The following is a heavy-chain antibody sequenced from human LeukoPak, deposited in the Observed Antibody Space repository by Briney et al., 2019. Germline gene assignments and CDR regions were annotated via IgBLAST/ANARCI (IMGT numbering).Heavy chain of an antibody. CDR1: GGSISSSNW. V-gene: IGHV4-4*02. CDR3: ASSDGSGTFDP. CDR2: IYHSGST. J-gene: IGHJ5*02. Sequence: SETLSLTCAVSGGSISSSNWWSWVRQPPGKGLEWIGEIYHSGSTNYNPSLKSRVTMSIDTSKNQFSLKLSSVTALDTAIYYCASSDGSGTFDPWGQGTLVTVSS. D-gene: IGHD3-10*01.